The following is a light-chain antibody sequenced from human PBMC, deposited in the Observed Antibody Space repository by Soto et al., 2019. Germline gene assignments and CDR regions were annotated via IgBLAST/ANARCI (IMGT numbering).Light chain of an antibody. J-gene: IGLJ3*02. V-gene: IGLV8-61*01. CDR3: VLYMGSGSWV. CDR2: STN. CDR1: SGSVSTSYY. Sequence: QAVGTQEPSFSVSPGRTVTLTCGLSSGSVSTSYYPSWYQQTPGQAPRTLIYSTNTRSSGVPDRFSGSILGNKAALTITGAQADDESDYYCVLYMGSGSWVFGGGTKLTVL.